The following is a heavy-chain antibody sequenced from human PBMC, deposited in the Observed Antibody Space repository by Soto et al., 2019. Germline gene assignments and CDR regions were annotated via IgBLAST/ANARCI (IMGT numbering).Heavy chain of an antibody. V-gene: IGHV4-30-4*01. CDR1: GGSISSGDYY. D-gene: IGHD3-22*01. CDR3: ARGFPPYYYDSSGYYYPENVDPASFDY. Sequence: SETLSLTCTVSGGSISSGDYYWSWIRQPPGKGLEWIGYIYYSGSTYYNPSLKSRVTISVDTSKNQFSLKLSSVTAADTAVYYCARGFPPYYYDSSGYYYPENVDPASFDYWGQGTLVTVSS. CDR2: IYYSGST. J-gene: IGHJ4*02.